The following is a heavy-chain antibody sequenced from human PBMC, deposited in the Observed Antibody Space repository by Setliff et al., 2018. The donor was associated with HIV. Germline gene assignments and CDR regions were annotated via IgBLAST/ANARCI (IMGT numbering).Heavy chain of an antibody. V-gene: IGHV1-46*02. CDR3: ARGATITYYFDY. Sequence: ASVKVSCKASGYTFNSYGINWVRQAPGQGLEWMGIINLSSGATTYAQKFQGRVTITADESTSTAYMELSSLRSEDTAVYYCARGATITYYFDYWGQGTLVTVSS. D-gene: IGHD5-12*01. CDR1: GYTFNSYG. J-gene: IGHJ4*02. CDR2: INLSSGAT.